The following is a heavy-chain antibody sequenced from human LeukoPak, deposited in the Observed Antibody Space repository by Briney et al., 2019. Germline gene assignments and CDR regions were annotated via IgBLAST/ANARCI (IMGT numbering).Heavy chain of an antibody. J-gene: IGHJ4*02. CDR3: ASFGGYYYSSLIDY. V-gene: IGHV3-21*01. Sequence: GGSLRLSCAASGFTFSSYSMNWVRQAPGKGLEWVSSISSSSSYIYYADSVKGRFTISRDNAKNSLYLQMNSLRAEDTAVYYCASFGGYYYSSLIDYWGQGTLVTVSS. CDR2: ISSSSSYI. CDR1: GFTFSSYS. D-gene: IGHD3-22*01.